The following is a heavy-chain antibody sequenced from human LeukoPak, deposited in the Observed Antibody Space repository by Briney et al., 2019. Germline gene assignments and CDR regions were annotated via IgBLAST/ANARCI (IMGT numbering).Heavy chain of an antibody. CDR3: ARDASLGYYDNSDHIPQIYFDN. V-gene: IGHV4-59*12. J-gene: IGHJ4*01. Sequence: PSETLSLTCTVSGGSISKYYWSWIRQPPGKGLEWIGYIYYNGATNYNPSLKSRVTMSIDTSKNQFSLNLSSVTAADTAVYYCARDASLGYYDNSDHIPQIYFDNWGHGTLVTVSS. D-gene: IGHD3-22*01. CDR1: GGSISKYY. CDR2: IYYNGAT.